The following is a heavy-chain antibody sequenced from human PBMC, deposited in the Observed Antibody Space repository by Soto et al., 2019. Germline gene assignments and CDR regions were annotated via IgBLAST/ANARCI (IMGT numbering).Heavy chain of an antibody. J-gene: IGHJ4*02. CDR1: GFTFTRYS. V-gene: IGHV3-21*06. CDR2: ISSTTNYI. Sequence: GGSLRLSCAASGFTFTRYSMNWVRQAPGKGLEWVASISSTTNYIYYGESLKGRLTISRDNAKNSMYLQMNTLRAEDTAVYYCAREPEDLSSNLDYWGQGPLVTVSS. CDR3: AREPEDLSSNLDY.